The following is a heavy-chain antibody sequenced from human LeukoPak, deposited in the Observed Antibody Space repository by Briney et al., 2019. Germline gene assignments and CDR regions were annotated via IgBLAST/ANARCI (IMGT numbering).Heavy chain of an antibody. V-gene: IGHV3-23*01. Sequence: GGSLRLSCAPSGFTFSRYAMSWVRDAPGGGREWVSAISGSGGSTYYADSVKGRFTISRDNSKNTLYLQMNSLRAEDTAVYYCAKSHYYGSGSIDYWGQGTLVTVSS. CDR3: AKSHYYGSGSIDY. J-gene: IGHJ4*02. CDR2: ISGSGGST. D-gene: IGHD3-10*01. CDR1: GFTFSRYA.